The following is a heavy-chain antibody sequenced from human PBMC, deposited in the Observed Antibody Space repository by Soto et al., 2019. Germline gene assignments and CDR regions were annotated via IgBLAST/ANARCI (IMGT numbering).Heavy chain of an antibody. Sequence: EVRLLESGGGLVQPGGSLRLSCVASGFTVSTSDMNWFRQAPGKGLEWVSGSSNGGGAASYADFVKGRFTLSGDNSENRRYMQINNLRVEDTAMYHCVNGVFGNGWPDCGPGTLVTVSS. V-gene: IGHV3-23*01. CDR2: SSNGGGAA. CDR3: VNGVFGNGWPD. D-gene: IGHD3-16*01. J-gene: IGHJ4*02. CDR1: GFTVSTSD.